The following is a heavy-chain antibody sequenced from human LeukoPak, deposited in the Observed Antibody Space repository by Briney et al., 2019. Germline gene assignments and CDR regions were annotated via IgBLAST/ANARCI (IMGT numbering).Heavy chain of an antibody. Sequence: TGGSLRLSCEASGLTFSNSWMHWVRQIPGKGLVWVSRMYGDMRDISYADSVKGRFTISRDNAKNTVYLQMNSLRGEDTAVYCCARDLGLRGSTWGQGTLVTVSS. CDR1: GLTFSNSW. D-gene: IGHD5-12*01. J-gene: IGHJ5*02. CDR3: ARDLGLRGST. V-gene: IGHV3-74*01. CDR2: MYGDMRDI.